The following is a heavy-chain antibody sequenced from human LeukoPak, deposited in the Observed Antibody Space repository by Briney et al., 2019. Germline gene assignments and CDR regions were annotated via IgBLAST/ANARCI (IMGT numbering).Heavy chain of an antibody. J-gene: IGHJ4*02. V-gene: IGHV3-48*01. CDR1: GFTFSDYT. Sequence: GGSLRLSCGASGFTFSDYTMNWVRQAPGKGLEGVSYISRNRKNITYADTVKGRFTIYSDNAKNSLFLEMNSLRAEDTARYYCARDNAPAGGGLDYWGQGTLVTVSS. CDR2: ISRNRKNI. CDR3: ARDNAPAGGGLDY. D-gene: IGHD2-2*01.